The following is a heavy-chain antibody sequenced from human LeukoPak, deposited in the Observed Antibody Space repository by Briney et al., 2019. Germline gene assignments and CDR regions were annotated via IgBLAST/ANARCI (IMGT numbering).Heavy chain of an antibody. CDR2: IYHSGST. J-gene: IGHJ4*02. CDR1: GYSISSGYY. D-gene: IGHD6-13*01. CDR3: ARDAVSSSWYDFDY. V-gene: IGHV4-38-2*02. Sequence: SETLSLTCAVSGYSISSGYYWGWIRQPPGKGLEWIGSIYHSGSTYYNLSLKSRVTISVDTSKNQFSLKLSSVTAADTAVYYCARDAVSSSWYDFDYWGQGTLVTVSS.